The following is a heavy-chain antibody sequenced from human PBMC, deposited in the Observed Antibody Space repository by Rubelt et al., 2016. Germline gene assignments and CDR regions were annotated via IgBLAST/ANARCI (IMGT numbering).Heavy chain of an antibody. J-gene: IGHJ5*02. D-gene: IGHD4-23*01. CDR1: GFSLSTSGVG. Sequence: QITLKESGPTLVKPTQTLTLTCTFSGFSLSTSGVGVGWIRQPPGKALEWLALIYWDDDKRYSSSLKSRLTITKDTSKNQGVLTMTNLDPVDTSTYYCAPLRYGGNWFDPWGQGTLVTVSS. CDR3: APLRYGGNWFDP. CDR2: IYWDDDK. V-gene: IGHV2-5*02.